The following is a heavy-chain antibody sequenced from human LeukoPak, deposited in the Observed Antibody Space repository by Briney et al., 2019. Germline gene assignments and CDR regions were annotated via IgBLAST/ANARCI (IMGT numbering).Heavy chain of an antibody. Sequence: SETVSLTCTVSGGSISSYYWSWIRRPPGKGLEWIGYTYYSGSTKYNPSLKSRVTISVDMSKNQFSLKLSSVTAADTAVYYCARGGPVGSWFDPWGQGTLVSVSS. V-gene: IGHV4-59*01. CDR3: ARGGPVGSWFDP. CDR2: TYYSGST. J-gene: IGHJ5*02. CDR1: GGSISSYY.